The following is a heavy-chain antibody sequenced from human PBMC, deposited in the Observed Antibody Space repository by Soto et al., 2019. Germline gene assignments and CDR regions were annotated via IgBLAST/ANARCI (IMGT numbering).Heavy chain of an antibody. CDR1: GGSFSGYY. CDR3: AREGLSMVRGEPSYYFDY. J-gene: IGHJ4*02. V-gene: IGHV4-34*01. CDR2: INHRGST. Sequence: SETLSLTCAVYGGSFSGYYWSWIRQPPGKGLEWIGEINHRGSTNYNPSLKSRVTISVDTSKNQFSLKLSSVTAADTAVYYCAREGLSMVRGEPSYYFDYWGKGTLVTVSS. D-gene: IGHD3-10*01.